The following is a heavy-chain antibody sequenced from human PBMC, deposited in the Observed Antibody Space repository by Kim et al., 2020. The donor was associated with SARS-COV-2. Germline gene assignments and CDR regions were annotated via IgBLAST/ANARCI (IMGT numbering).Heavy chain of an antibody. Sequence: TRYAQTYQSRVTMTEDTSTDTAYMELSSLSSEDTAVYYCATGDSFALDYWGQGTLVTVSS. CDR3: ATGDSFALDY. D-gene: IGHD3-10*01. CDR2: T. J-gene: IGHJ4*02. V-gene: IGHV1-24*01.